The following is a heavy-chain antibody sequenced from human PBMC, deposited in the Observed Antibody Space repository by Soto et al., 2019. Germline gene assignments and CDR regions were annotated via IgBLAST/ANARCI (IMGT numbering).Heavy chain of an antibody. D-gene: IGHD6-13*01. V-gene: IGHV6-1*01. Sequence: PSQTLSLTCAISGDSVSSNSAAWNWIRQSPSRGLEWLGRTYYRSKWYNDYAVSVKSRITINPDTSKNQFSLQLNSVTPEDTAVYYCAGARSTWGSTWYFDYWAQGTLVTGSS. J-gene: IGHJ4*02. CDR3: AGARSTWGSTWYFDY. CDR2: TYYRSKWYN. CDR1: GDSVSSNSAA.